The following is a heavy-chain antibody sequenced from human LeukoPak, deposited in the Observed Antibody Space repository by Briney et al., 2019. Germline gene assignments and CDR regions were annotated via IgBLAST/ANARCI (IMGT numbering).Heavy chain of an antibody. CDR1: GVSFSGYY. CDR2: INHSGST. J-gene: IGHJ5*02. D-gene: IGHD1-20*01. Sequence: SETLSLTCAVYGVSFSGYYWSWIRQPPGKGLEWIGEINHSGSTYYNPSLKSRVTISVDTSKNQFSLKLSSVTAADTAVYYCARLITVTGETWFDPWGQGTLVTVSS. V-gene: IGHV4-34*01. CDR3: ARLITVTGETWFDP.